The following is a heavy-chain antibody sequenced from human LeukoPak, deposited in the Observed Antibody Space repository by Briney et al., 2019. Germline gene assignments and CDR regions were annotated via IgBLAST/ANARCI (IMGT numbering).Heavy chain of an antibody. J-gene: IGHJ2*01. D-gene: IGHD6-19*01. V-gene: IGHV3-11*06. Sequence: GGSLRLSCAASGFTFSDYYMSWIRQAPGKGLEWVSSISSSSSYIYYADSVKGRFTISRDNAKNTLYLQMDSLKPEDTAVYYCARGGQWLLRYWYFDLWGRGTLVTVSS. CDR3: ARGGQWLLRYWYFDL. CDR2: ISSSSSYI. CDR1: GFTFSDYY.